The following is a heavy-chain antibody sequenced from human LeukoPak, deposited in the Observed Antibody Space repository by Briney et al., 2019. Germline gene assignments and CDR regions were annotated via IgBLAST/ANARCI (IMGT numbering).Heavy chain of an antibody. CDR1: GYTFTSYG. V-gene: IGHV1-18*01. D-gene: IGHD2-15*01. CDR2: ISGYNGDT. J-gene: IGHJ4*02. Sequence: ASVMVFCRASGYTFTSYGISWVRHAPGQGLEWMGWISGYNGDTNYAQKLQGRVTMTTDTSTSTVYMELRSLRSADTAVYYCARRSCSGGSCYFDYWGQGTLVTVSS. CDR3: ARRSCSGGSCYFDY.